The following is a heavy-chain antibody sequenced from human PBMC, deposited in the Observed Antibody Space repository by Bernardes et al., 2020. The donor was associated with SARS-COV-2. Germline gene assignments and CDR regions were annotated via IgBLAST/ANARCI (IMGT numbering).Heavy chain of an antibody. CDR3: VYYYYAMDV. CDR2: INSDGSST. Sequence: GGSLRLSCAASGFTFSSYWMHWVRQAPGKGLVWVSRINSDGSSTSYADSVKGRFTISRDNAKNTLYLQMNNLRAEDTAVYYCVYYYYAMDVWGQGTTVIVSS. V-gene: IGHV3-74*01. CDR1: GFTFSSYW. J-gene: IGHJ6*02.